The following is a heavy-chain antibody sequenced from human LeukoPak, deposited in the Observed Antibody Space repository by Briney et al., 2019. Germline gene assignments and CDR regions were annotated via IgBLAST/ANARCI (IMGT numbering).Heavy chain of an antibody. CDR2: ISGSGGST. Sequence: PGGTLRLSCAASGLTFSSYGMSWVRQAPGKGPEWVSVISGSGGSTYYADSVKGRFTISRDNSKNTLYLQMNSLRAEDTAVYYCAKGRGVIYDAFDIWGQGTMVTVSS. CDR3: AKGRGVIYDAFDI. J-gene: IGHJ3*02. D-gene: IGHD3-10*01. V-gene: IGHV3-23*01. CDR1: GLTFSSYG.